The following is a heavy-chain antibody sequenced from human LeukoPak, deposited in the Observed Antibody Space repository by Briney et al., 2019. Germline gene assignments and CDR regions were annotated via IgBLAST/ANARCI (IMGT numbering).Heavy chain of an antibody. D-gene: IGHD3-3*01. CDR1: GDSVSSNSAA. V-gene: IGHV6-1*01. J-gene: IGHJ5*02. Sequence: SQTLSLTCAISGDSVSSNSAAWNWIRQSPSRGLEWLGRTYYRSKWYNDYAVSVKSRITINPDTSKNHFSLQLNSVPPEDTAVYYCARGGIRFLEWLLRFDPWGQGTLVTVSS. CDR2: TYYRSKWYN. CDR3: ARGGIRFLEWLLRFDP.